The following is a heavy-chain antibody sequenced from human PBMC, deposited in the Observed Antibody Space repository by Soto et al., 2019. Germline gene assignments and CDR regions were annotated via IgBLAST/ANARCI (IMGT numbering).Heavy chain of an antibody. J-gene: IGHJ4*02. CDR1: GGSISSYY. CDR2: IYYSGST. D-gene: IGHD3-3*01. CDR3: ARGGSAHYDFWSGYYILGY. V-gene: IGHV4-59*01. Sequence: PSETLSLTCTVSGGSISSYYWSWIRQPLGKGLEWIGYIYYSGSTNYNPSLKSRVTISVDTSKNQFSLKLSSVTAADTAVYYCARGGSAHYDFWSGYYILGYWGQGTLVTVSS.